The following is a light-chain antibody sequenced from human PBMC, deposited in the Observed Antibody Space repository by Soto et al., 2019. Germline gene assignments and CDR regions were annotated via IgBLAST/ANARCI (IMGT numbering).Light chain of an antibody. Sequence: QSALTQPPSASGSPGQSVTISCTGTSSDIGGYNYVSWYQQHPGKAPKLMIYEVSKRPSGVPDRFSGSKSGNTASLTVSGLQAEDGADYYCSSYAGSNWWVFGTGTKVTVL. CDR3: SSYAGSNWWV. J-gene: IGLJ1*01. CDR1: SSDIGGYNY. CDR2: EVS. V-gene: IGLV2-8*01.